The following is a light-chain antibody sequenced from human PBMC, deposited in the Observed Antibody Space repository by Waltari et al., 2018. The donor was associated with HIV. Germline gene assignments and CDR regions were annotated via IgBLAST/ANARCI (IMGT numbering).Light chain of an antibody. Sequence: QSALTQPASVPGSPGQSITIPCVGTSSDIGNHKSFSWFQHHPGKAPKLIIYEVSNRPSGVSDRFSGSKSGNTASLTISGLQVEDEAEYYCNSETSAGTYVFGTGTKVTVL. CDR2: EVS. J-gene: IGLJ1*01. CDR3: NSETSAGTYV. V-gene: IGLV2-14*01. CDR1: SSDIGNHKS.